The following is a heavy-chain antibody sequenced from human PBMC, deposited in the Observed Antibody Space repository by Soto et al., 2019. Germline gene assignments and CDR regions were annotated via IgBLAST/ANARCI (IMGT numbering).Heavy chain of an antibody. Sequence: QVQLQESGPGLVKPSGTLSLTCTVSGGSISTYYWCWIRQPPGKGLEWIGYIYYGGSANYNPSLKSRVTISVDTSKKQFSLKLCSLTAADTAVYYCARGGHCTNGVCSALDYWGQGTMVTVSS. V-gene: IGHV4-59*08. J-gene: IGHJ4*02. CDR3: ARGGHCTNGVCSALDY. CDR2: IYYGGSA. D-gene: IGHD2-8*01. CDR1: GGSISTYY.